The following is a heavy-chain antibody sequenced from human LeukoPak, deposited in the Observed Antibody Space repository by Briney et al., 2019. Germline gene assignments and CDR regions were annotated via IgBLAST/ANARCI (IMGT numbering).Heavy chain of an antibody. J-gene: IGHJ4*02. V-gene: IGHV4-59*12. Sequence: SETLSLTCSISGDSISTYYWSWIRQTPGKGLEWIGYIYYSGDTNYNPSLKSRVTISVDTSKNQFSLKLISVTAADTAVYNCAREIDYWGQGTLVTVSS. CDR3: AREIDY. CDR1: GDSISTYY. CDR2: IYYSGDT.